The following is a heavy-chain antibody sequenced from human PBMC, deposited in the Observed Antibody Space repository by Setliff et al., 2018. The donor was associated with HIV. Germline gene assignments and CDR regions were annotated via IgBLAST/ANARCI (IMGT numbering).Heavy chain of an antibody. J-gene: IGHJ1*01. V-gene: IGHV4-59*11. CDR1: GGSISSHY. CDR2: IYYNGIT. CDR3: ARAGYYGSTSYWEYFQH. D-gene: IGHD3-22*01. Sequence: SETLSLTCTVSGGSISSHYWSWIRQPPGKGLEWIGSIYYNGITNYNPSLKSRVTVSVDTSKNQFSLKLSSVTAADTAVYYCARAGYYGSTSYWEYFQHWGQGTRVTVSS.